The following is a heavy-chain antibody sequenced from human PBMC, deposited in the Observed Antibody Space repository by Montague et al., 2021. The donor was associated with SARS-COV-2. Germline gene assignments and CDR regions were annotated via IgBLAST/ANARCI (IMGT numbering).Heavy chain of an antibody. Sequence: SETLSLTCAVYDGSFSDYSWTWIRQPPGKGLEWIGEINHRGSTNYNPSLKSRVTISVDTSKSQFSLKMTSVTAADTAVYYCARGRQHINMVVVVVTGGEYYLDFWGQGTLVAVSS. D-gene: IGHD3-22*01. CDR3: ARGRQHINMVVVVVTGGEYYLDF. J-gene: IGHJ4*02. CDR1: DGSFSDYS. V-gene: IGHV4-34*01. CDR2: INHRGST.